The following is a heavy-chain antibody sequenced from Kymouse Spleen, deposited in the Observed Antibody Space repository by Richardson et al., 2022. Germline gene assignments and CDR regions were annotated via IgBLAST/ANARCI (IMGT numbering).Heavy chain of an antibody. V-gene: IGHV4-61*01. CDR2: IYYSGST. CDR1: GGSVSSGSYY. D-gene: IGHD5-12*01. CDR3: ARDGYSGYDFDY. Sequence: QVQLQESGPGLVKPSETLSLTCTVSGGSVSSGSYYWSWIRQPPGKGLEWIGYIYYSGSTNYNPSLKSRVTISVDTSKNQFSLKLSSVTAADTAVYYCARDGYSGYDFDYWGQGTLVTVSS. J-gene: IGHJ4*02.